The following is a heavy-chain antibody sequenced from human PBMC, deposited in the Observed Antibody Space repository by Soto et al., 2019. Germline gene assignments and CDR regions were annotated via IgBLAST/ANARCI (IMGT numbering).Heavy chain of an antibody. Sequence: PGGSLRLSCAASGFTFSSYAMSWVRQAPGKGLDWVSSISGSGGSTYYADSVKGRFTISRDNSKNTLYLQMNSLRAEDTAVYYCASKPHDFWSGYSYYYGMDVWGLGTTVTVS. J-gene: IGHJ6*02. CDR1: GFTFSSYA. D-gene: IGHD3-3*01. V-gene: IGHV3-23*01. CDR2: ISGSGGST. CDR3: ASKPHDFWSGYSYYYGMDV.